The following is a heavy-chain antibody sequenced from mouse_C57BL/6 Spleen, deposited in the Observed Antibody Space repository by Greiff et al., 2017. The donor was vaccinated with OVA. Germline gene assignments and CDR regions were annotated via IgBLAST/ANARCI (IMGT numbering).Heavy chain of an antibody. J-gene: IGHJ2*01. CDR3: ARYPKLGFDY. V-gene: IGHV1-80*01. CDR1: GYAFSSYW. D-gene: IGHD4-1*01. Sequence: VKLVESGAELVKPGASVKISCKASGYAFSSYWMNWVKQRPGKGLEWIGQIYPGDGDTNYNGKFKGKATLTADKSSSTAYMQLSSLTSEDSAVYFCARYPKLGFDYWGQGTTLTVSS. CDR2: IYPGDGDT.